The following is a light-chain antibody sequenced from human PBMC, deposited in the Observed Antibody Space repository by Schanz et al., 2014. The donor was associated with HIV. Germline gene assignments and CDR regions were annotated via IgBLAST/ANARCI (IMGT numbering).Light chain of an antibody. V-gene: IGLV1-40*01. J-gene: IGLJ2*01. CDR1: NSNIGAGYA. CDR2: DNF. Sequence: QSVLTQPPSVSGAPGQRVTISCTGSNSNIGAGYAVHWYQQLPGTAPKLLISDNFNRPSGVPDRFSGSKSDTSASLAITGLQADDEAHYYCQSYDSSLRVVVFGGGTKLTVL. CDR3: QSYDSSLRVVV.